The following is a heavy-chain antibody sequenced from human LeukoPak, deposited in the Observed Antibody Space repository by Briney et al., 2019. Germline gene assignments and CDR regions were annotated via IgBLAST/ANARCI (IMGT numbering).Heavy chain of an antibody. CDR1: GGSISSGGYY. V-gene: IGHV4-30-4*01. CDR3: ARDRDSCYFDY. Sequence: PSETLSLTCTVSGGSISSGGYYWSWIRQPPGKGLEWIGYIYYSGSTYYNPSLQSRVSISVDTSKNQFSLKLSSVTAADTAVYFCARDRDSCYFDYWGQGALVTVSS. D-gene: IGHD3-10*01. CDR2: IYYSGST. J-gene: IGHJ4*02.